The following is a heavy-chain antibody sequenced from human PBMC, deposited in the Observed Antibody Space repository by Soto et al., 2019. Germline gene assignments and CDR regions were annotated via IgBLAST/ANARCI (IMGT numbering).Heavy chain of an antibody. CDR3: ARGRRSGGSCYLY. CDR2: MNPNSGNT. D-gene: IGHD2-15*01. V-gene: IGHV1-8*01. Sequence: QVQLAQSGAAVKKPGASVKVSCKASGYSFTSYDINWVRQATGQGLEWMGWMNPNSGNTGYAQKFQGRVTMTRNSSMSTAYMELTSLRSDDTAVYYCARGRRSGGSCYLYWGQGTLVTVSS. J-gene: IGHJ4*02. CDR1: GYSFTSYD.